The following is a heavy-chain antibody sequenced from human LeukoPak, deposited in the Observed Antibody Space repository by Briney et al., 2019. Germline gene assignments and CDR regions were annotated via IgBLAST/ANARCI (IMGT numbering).Heavy chain of an antibody. CDR2: IYPGDSDI. CDR3: ARHSSVSGWIDRMDV. D-gene: IGHD6-19*01. CDR1: GYSFTSYW. J-gene: IGHJ6*04. V-gene: IGHV5-51*01. Sequence: GESLKIYCQGSGYSFTSYWIGRVRQMPGKGLGWMGIIYPGDSDIRYSPSFQGQVTISADKSISTAYLQWSSLKASDTAMYYCARHSSVSGWIDRMDVWGKGTTVTVSS.